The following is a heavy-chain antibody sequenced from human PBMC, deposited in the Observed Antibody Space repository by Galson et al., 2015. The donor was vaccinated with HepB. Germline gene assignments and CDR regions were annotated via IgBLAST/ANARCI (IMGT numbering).Heavy chain of an antibody. V-gene: IGHV3-11*01. Sequence: SLRLSCAASGFTFSDYYMSWIRQAPGKGLEWVSYISSSGSTIYYADSAKGRFTISRDNAKNSLYLQMNSLRAEDTAVYYCARGEELWFGTDAFDIWGQGTMVTVSS. D-gene: IGHD3-10*01. CDR3: ARGEELWFGTDAFDI. J-gene: IGHJ3*02. CDR2: ISSSGSTI. CDR1: GFTFSDYY.